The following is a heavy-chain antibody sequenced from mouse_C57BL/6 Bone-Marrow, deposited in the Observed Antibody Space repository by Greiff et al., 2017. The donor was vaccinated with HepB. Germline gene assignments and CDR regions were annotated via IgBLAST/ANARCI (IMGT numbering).Heavy chain of an antibody. D-gene: IGHD1-1*01. CDR1: GFSLTSYG. CDR2: IWSDGST. Sequence: QVHVKQSGPGLVAPSQSLSITCTVSGFSLTSYGVHWVRQPPGKGLEWLVVIWSDGSTTYNSALKSRLSISKDNSKSQVFLKMNSLQTDDTAMYYCARHGNYGSHYYAMDYWGQGTSVTVSS. J-gene: IGHJ4*01. V-gene: IGHV2-6-1*01. CDR3: ARHGNYGSHYYAMDY.